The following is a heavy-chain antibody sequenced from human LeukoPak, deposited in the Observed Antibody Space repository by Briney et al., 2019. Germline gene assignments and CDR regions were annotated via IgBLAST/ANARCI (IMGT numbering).Heavy chain of an antibody. J-gene: IGHJ4*02. V-gene: IGHV3-30-3*01. Sequence: GGSLRLSCAASGFTFSSYAMHWVRQAPGKGLEWVAVISYDGSRKYYADSVKGRLTISRDNSKNTLYLQMNSLRAEDTAVYYCARAILVVITEIDYWGQGTLVTVSS. CDR3: ARAILVVITEIDY. D-gene: IGHD3-22*01. CDR2: ISYDGSRK. CDR1: GFTFSSYA.